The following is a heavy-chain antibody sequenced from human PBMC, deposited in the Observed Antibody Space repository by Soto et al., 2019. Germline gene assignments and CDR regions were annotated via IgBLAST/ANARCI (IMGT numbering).Heavy chain of an antibody. Sequence: GTSVKLSCEACGDSFTTYYMHWVRQAPRQGLEWMGILNPSGGSTSYAQKFQGRVTMTRDTSTSTVYMELSSLRSEDTAVYYCARNSATYYDFWSGYYSVPTGANDAFDIWGQGTMVTVSS. J-gene: IGHJ3*02. CDR3: ARNSATYYDFWSGYYSVPTGANDAFDI. D-gene: IGHD3-3*01. CDR2: LNPSGGST. CDR1: GDSFTTYY. V-gene: IGHV1-46*03.